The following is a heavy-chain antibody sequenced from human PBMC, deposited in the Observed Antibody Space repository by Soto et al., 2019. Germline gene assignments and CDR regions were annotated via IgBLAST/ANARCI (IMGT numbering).Heavy chain of an antibody. V-gene: IGHV3-23*01. Sequence: GGSLRLSCAASGFTFSSYAMSWVRQAPGKGLEWVSAISGSGGSTYYADSVKGRFTISRDNSKNTLYLQMNSLRAEDTAVYYCAKDNLSGSYYYYWFALWGQGTLVTVSS. J-gene: IGHJ5*02. D-gene: IGHD1-26*01. CDR3: AKDNLSGSYYYYWFAL. CDR2: ISGSGGST. CDR1: GFTFSSYA.